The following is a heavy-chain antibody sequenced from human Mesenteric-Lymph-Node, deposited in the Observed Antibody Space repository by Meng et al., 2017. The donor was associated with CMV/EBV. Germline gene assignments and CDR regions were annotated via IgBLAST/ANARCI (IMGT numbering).Heavy chain of an antibody. J-gene: IGHJ6*02. CDR1: GFTFSSYA. CDR3: ARSSSGSRTNYGMDV. Sequence: GESLKISCAASGFTFSSYAMHWVRQAPGQGLEWVAVISYDGSNKYYADPVKGRFTIYRDNSKNTLYLQMNSLRAEDTAVYYCARSSSGSRTNYGMDVWGQGTTVTVSS. V-gene: IGHV3-30*04. D-gene: IGHD2-2*01. CDR2: ISYDGSNK.